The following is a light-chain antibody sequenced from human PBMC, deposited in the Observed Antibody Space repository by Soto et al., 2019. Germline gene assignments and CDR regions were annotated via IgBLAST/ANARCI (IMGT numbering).Light chain of an antibody. CDR2: DAS. Sequence: VALTQSPATLSVSPVERATLSWRASQSVSSYLAWYQQKPGQAPRLLIYDASNRATGIPARFSGSGSGTDFTLTISSLEPEDFAICYCQQRNYWQVPFGQGGLLEI. CDR1: QSVSSY. CDR3: QQRNYWQVP. J-gene: IGKJ5*01. V-gene: IGKV3-11*01.